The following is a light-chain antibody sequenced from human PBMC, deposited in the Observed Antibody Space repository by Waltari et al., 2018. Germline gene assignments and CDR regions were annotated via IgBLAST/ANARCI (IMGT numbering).Light chain of an antibody. CDR1: SGHRTYV. J-gene: IGLJ3*02. Sequence: QPVLTQSSSASASLGSSVKLPCTLSSGHRTYVIAWHPQQPGKAPRYLVKLGDNGSYKRGTGIPARFSGSSSGADRSRAIANRQSEDGADYYRETWDSNTGVCGGGTKLTVL. CDR2: LGDNGSY. CDR3: ETWDSNTGV. V-gene: IGLV4-60*03.